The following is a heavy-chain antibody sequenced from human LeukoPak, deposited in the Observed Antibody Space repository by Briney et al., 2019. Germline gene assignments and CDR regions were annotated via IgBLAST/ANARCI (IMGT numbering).Heavy chain of an antibody. CDR1: GGSISSSSYY. V-gene: IGHV4-39*01. J-gene: IGHJ5*02. Sequence: SETLSLTCTVSGGSISSSSYYWGWIRQPPGKGLEWIGSIYYSGSTYYNPPLKSRVTISVDTSKNQFSLKLSSVTAADTAVYYCARREVVAVNNWFDPWGQGTLVTVSS. CDR3: ARREVVAVNNWFDP. D-gene: IGHD2-15*01. CDR2: IYYSGST.